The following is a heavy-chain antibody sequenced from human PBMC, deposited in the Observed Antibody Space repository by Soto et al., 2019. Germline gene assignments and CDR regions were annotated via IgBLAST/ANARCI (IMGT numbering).Heavy chain of an antibody. CDR2: MNPNSGNT. Sequence: QVQLVQSGAEVKKPGASVKVSCKASGYTFTSSDITWVRQATGQGLEWMGWMNPNSGNTGYAQKFQGRVTMTRNTSIRTAYMEQSSLRSEDTAVYYYARGGCIGTSCYLYYCYAIDVWGQGTTVTVSS. V-gene: IGHV1-8*01. D-gene: IGHD2-2*01. CDR3: ARGGCIGTSCYLYYCYAIDV. J-gene: IGHJ6*02. CDR1: GYTFTSSD.